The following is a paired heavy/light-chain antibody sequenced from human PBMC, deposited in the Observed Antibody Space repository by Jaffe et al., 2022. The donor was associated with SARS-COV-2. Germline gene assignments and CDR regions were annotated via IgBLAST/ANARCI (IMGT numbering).Heavy chain of an antibody. V-gene: IGHV4-59*01. CDR2: IYYSGST. CDR1: GGSISSYY. Sequence: QVQLQESGPGLVKPSETLSLTCTVSGGSISSYYWSWIRQPPGKGLEWIGYIYYSGSTNYNPSLKSRVTISVDTSKNQFSLKLSSVTAADTAVYYCARDGTHSSNWRQPPTHYFDYWGQGTLVTVSS. D-gene: IGHD6-13*01. J-gene: IGHJ4*02. CDR3: ARDGTHSSNWRQPPTHYFDY.
Light chain of an antibody. J-gene: IGLJ3*02. CDR1: SSDVGGYNY. V-gene: IGLV2-14*01. Sequence: QSALTQPASVSGSPGQSITISCTGASSDVGGYNYVSWYQQHPGKAPKLMIYDVSNRPSGVSNRFSGSKSGNTASLTISGLQVEDEADYYCSSYTSSSTWVFGGGTKLTVL. CDR2: DVS. CDR3: SSYTSSSTWV.